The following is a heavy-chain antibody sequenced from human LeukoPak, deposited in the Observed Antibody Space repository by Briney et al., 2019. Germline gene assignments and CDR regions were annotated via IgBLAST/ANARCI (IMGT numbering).Heavy chain of an antibody. CDR1: GGSISSSSYY. Sequence: PSETLSLTCTVSGGSISSSSYYWGWIRQPPGKGLEWIGSIYYSGSTYYNLSLKSRVTISVDTSKNQFSLKLSSVTAADTAVYYCARHFSIAAAVPRYYFDYWGQGTLVTVSS. CDR2: IYYSGST. D-gene: IGHD6-13*01. CDR3: ARHFSIAAAVPRYYFDY. J-gene: IGHJ4*02. V-gene: IGHV4-39*01.